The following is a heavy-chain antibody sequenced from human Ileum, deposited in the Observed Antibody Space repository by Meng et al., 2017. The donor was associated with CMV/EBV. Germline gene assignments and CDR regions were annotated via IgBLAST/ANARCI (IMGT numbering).Heavy chain of an antibody. CDR2: INHSGST. CDR3: ARGRVAGV. Sequence: QVQLQQCGAGLFKPSETLSLTCAVYGGSFSGYYWRWIRQTPGKGLEWIGEINHSGSTNYNPSLKSRVTISVDTSKNQFSLKLSSVTAADTAVYYCARGRVAGVWGQGTLVTVSS. J-gene: IGHJ4*02. V-gene: IGHV4-34*01. CDR1: GGSFSGYY. D-gene: IGHD6-19*01.